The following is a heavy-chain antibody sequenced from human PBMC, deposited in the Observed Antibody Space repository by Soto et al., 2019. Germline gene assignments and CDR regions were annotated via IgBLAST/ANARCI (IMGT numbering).Heavy chain of an antibody. Sequence: PGGSMRLSCAAAGVTCSSYGRHWVSHAPGKGLEWVAVIWCDGSNKYYADSVKGRFTISRDNSKNTLYLQMNSLRAEDTSVYYCARDGSSIAALVYWGQGTLVTVSS. CDR2: IWCDGSNK. D-gene: IGHD6-6*01. J-gene: IGHJ4*02. CDR3: ARDGSSIAALVY. V-gene: IGHV3-33*01. CDR1: GVTCSSYG.